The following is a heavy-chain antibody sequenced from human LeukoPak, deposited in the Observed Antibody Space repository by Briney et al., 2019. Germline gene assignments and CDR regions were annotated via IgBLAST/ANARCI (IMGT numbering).Heavy chain of an antibody. J-gene: IGHJ4*02. D-gene: IGHD1-7*01. CDR2: IYYSGST. Sequence: SETLSLTCTVSAGSISSYHWSWIRQPPGKGLEWIGYIYYSGSTNYNPSLKSRVTMSVDTSKNQFSLKLSSVTAADTAVYYCARGTTPLDHWGQGTLVTVSS. CDR1: AGSISSYH. V-gene: IGHV4-59*01. CDR3: ARGTTPLDH.